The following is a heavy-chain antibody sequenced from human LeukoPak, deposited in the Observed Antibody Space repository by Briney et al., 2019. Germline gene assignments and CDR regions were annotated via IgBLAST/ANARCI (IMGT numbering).Heavy chain of an antibody. D-gene: IGHD1-26*01. CDR2: IYSSGNT. V-gene: IGHV3-66*01. J-gene: IGHJ5*02. Sequence: PGGSLRLSCTGSGFTGGISDYLSWVRQAPGKGLEWVSTIYSSGNTYYADSVGGRFTISRDKSKNTLYLQMNGLTVEDTAIYYCTRTDLWVSWGQGAQVTVSS. CDR3: TRTDLWVS. CDR1: GFTGGISDY.